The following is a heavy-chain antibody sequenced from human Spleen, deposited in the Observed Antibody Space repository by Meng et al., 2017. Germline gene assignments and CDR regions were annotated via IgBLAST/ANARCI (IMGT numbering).Heavy chain of an antibody. Sequence: QLPLQESAQGLVMPSETLSLTCTFSGCATSISSSDWGWIRQPPGKGLEWIGSIYYSGSTHYNPSLKSRVTISVDTSKSQFSLKLSSVTAADTAFYFCASVDASMVQYWYFDLWGRGTLVTVSS. D-gene: IGHD5-18*01. CDR1: GCATSISSSD. CDR2: IYYSGST. J-gene: IGHJ2*01. CDR3: ASVDASMVQYWYFDL. V-gene: IGHV4-39*07.